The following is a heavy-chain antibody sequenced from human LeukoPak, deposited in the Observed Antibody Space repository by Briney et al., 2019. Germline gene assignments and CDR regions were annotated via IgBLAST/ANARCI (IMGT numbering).Heavy chain of an antibody. CDR3: ARVVRGAVTSNCFDP. J-gene: IGHJ5*02. CDR1: GGSIYDYS. V-gene: IGHV4-4*09. CDR2: ISTSGAP. Sequence: AETLSLSCAVSGGSIYDYSLSWIRQAPGKGLERLCYISTSGAPVYNPSLKCRATLSVAMTKTRSSRKVTSVTAADTAMYYCARVVRGAVTSNCFDPWGQGTLVTVSS. D-gene: IGHD4-17*01.